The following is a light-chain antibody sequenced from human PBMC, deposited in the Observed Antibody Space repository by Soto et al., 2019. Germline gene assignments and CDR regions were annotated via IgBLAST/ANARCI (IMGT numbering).Light chain of an antibody. Sequence: QSVLTQPPSVSGAPGQRVTISCTGSTSNIGAGFDVHWYQHLPGAAPKLLIYINNNRPSGVPDRFSGSKSGTSASLAITGLQAEDEADYYCQSYDKSLSGSYVFGTGTKGTVL. J-gene: IGLJ1*01. CDR3: QSYDKSLSGSYV. V-gene: IGLV1-40*01. CDR2: INN. CDR1: TSNIGAGFD.